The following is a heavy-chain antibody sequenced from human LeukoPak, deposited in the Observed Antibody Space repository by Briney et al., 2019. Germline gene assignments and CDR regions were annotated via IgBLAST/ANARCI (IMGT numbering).Heavy chain of an antibody. CDR3: AKWAYYDFWSGHYKSHFDT. CDR2: IRDSGNGT. CDR1: GFTFKNYA. Sequence: GRSLRLSCVVSGFTFKNYAMSWVRQAPGKGLECVSSIRDSGNGTDYADSVKGRFTVSRDNSKNTLYLHMNTLSAEVTAVYYCAKWAYYDFWSGHYKSHFDTWGQGTLVTVSP. V-gene: IGHV3-23*01. J-gene: IGHJ4*02. D-gene: IGHD3-3*01.